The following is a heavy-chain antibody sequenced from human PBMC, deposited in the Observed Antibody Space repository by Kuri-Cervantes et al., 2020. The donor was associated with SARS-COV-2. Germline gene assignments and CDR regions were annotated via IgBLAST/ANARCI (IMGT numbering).Heavy chain of an antibody. J-gene: IGHJ4*02. V-gene: IGHV1-24*01. D-gene: IGHD3-3*01. CDR2: FDPEDGET. Sequence: ASVKVSCKVSGYTLTELSMHWVRQAPGKGLGWMGGFDPEDGETIYAQKFQGRVTMTEDTSTDTAYMELSSLRSDDTAVYYCARDQLSFTIFGVVITYFDYWGQGTLVTVSS. CDR3: ARDQLSFTIFGVVITYFDY. CDR1: GYTLTELS.